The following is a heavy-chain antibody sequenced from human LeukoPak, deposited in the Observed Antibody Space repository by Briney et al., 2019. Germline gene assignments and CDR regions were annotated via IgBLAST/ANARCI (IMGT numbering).Heavy chain of an antibody. J-gene: IGHJ4*02. CDR2: TRNKANSYTT. Sequence: PGGSLSLSCAASGFTFSDHYMDWVRQAPGKGLEWVGRTRNKANSYTTEYPASVKGRFTISRDDSKNSLYLQMKSLKTEDTAVYYCARGPDYFDYWGQGTLVSVSS. V-gene: IGHV3-72*01. CDR3: ARGPDYFDY. CDR1: GFTFSDHY.